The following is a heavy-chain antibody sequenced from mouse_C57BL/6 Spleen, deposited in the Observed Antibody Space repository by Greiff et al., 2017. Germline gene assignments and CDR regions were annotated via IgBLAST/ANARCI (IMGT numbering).Heavy chain of an antibody. CDR2: ISDGGSYT. V-gene: IGHV5-4*01. CDR3: AHDYYGSSSFAY. CDR1: GFTFSSYA. D-gene: IGHD1-1*01. J-gene: IGHJ3*01. Sequence: EVQLVESGGGLVKPGGSLKLSCAASGFTFSSYAMSWVRQTPEKRLEWVATISDGGSYTYYPDNVKGRFTISRDNAKNNLYLQMSHLKSEDTAMYYCAHDYYGSSSFAYWGQGTLVTVSA.